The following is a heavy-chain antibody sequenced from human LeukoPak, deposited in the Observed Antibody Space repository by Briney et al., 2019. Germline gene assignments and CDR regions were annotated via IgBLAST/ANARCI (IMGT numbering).Heavy chain of an antibody. CDR2: IIPIFGTA. J-gene: IGHJ4*02. D-gene: IGHD3-10*01. V-gene: IGHV1-69*13. CDR3: ARDWSSGGYFDY. Sequence: SVRVSCKASGGTFISYAISWVRQAPGQGLEWMGGIIPIFGTANYAQKFQGRVTITADESTSTAYMELSSLRSEDTAVYYCARDWSSGGYFDYWGQGTLVTVSS. CDR1: GGTFISYA.